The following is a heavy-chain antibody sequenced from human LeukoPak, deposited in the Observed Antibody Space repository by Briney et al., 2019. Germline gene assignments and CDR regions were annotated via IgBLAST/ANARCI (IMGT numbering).Heavy chain of an antibody. CDR2: IYYSGST. CDR3: ARGGQPYYDVLTGHGGAFDI. Sequence: SETLSLTCTVSGGSISYYYWNWIRQPPGKGLEWIGYIYYSGSTNYNPSLKSRLTISLDTSKNQFSLKLSSVTAADTAVYYCARGGQPYYDVLTGHGGAFDIWGQGTMVTVSS. CDR1: GGSISYYY. J-gene: IGHJ3*02. V-gene: IGHV4-59*01. D-gene: IGHD3-9*01.